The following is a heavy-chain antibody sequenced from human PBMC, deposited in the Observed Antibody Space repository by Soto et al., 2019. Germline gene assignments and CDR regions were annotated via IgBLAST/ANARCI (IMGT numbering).Heavy chain of an antibody. CDR2: INPNSGGT. J-gene: IGHJ5*02. CDR1: GYTFTGYY. D-gene: IGHD6-13*01. Sequence: GASVKVSCKASGYTFTGYYMHWVRQAPGQGLEWMGWINPNSGGTNYAQKFQGRVTMTRDTSISTAYMELSRLRSDDTAVYYCARVEQQLPYNWFDPWGQGTLVTVSS. V-gene: IGHV1-2*02. CDR3: ARVEQQLPYNWFDP.